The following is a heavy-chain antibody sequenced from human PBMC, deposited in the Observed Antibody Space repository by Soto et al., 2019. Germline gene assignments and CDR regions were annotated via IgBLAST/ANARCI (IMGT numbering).Heavy chain of an antibody. CDR2: LSGSGDST. CDR1: GFTFSSYA. V-gene: IGHV3-23*01. D-gene: IGHD5-18*01. CDR3: AKGIESGYTYGPFDY. J-gene: IGHJ4*02. Sequence: GGSLRLSCAASGFTFSSYAMSWVRQAPGKGLEWVSFLSGSGDSTNYADSVKGRFIISRDRSKNTLYLQMNSLRAEDTAVYYCAKGIESGYTYGPFDYWGQGTLVTVYS.